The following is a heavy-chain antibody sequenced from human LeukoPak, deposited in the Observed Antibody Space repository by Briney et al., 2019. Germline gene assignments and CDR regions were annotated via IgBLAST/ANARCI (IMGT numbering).Heavy chain of an antibody. CDR3: ATVEMATSWPYYYYMDV. Sequence: PGGSLRPSCAASGFTFSSYSMNWVRQAPGKGLGWVSSISSSSSYIYYADSVKGRFTISRDNAKNSLYLQMNSLRAEDTAVYYCATVEMATSWPYYYYMDVWGKGTTVTVSS. J-gene: IGHJ6*03. CDR2: ISSSSSYI. D-gene: IGHD5-24*01. CDR1: GFTFSSYS. V-gene: IGHV3-21*01.